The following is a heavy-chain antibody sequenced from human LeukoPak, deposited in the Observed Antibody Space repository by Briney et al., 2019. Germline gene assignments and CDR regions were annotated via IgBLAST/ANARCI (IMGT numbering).Heavy chain of an antibody. Sequence: GGALQISRQGSGFRFTSYWIGWGRQMPGKGLEWMGMIYPGDSDTRYSPSFQGQVTISADKSISTAYLQWSSLKASDTAMYYCARIKLRFLEWLSDAFDIWGQGTMVTVSS. V-gene: IGHV5-51*01. CDR1: GFRFTSYW. D-gene: IGHD3-3*01. CDR2: IYPGDSDT. J-gene: IGHJ3*02. CDR3: ARIKLRFLEWLSDAFDI.